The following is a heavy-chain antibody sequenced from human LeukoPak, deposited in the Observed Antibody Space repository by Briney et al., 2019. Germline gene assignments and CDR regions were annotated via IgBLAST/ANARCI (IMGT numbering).Heavy chain of an antibody. CDR1: GFTFSDYS. CDR2: ISSSGSYM. Sequence: GGSLRLSCAAPGFTFSDYSMNWVRQAPGKGLEWGSSISSSGSYMFYEDTVEGRFTIYRDNAKASLFLHMNSLRTEDTAVYYCAGTDAPPGDGYNFSPGGQGTLVSVTS. D-gene: IGHD5-24*01. V-gene: IGHV3-21*01. CDR3: AGTDAPPGDGYNFSP. J-gene: IGHJ5*02.